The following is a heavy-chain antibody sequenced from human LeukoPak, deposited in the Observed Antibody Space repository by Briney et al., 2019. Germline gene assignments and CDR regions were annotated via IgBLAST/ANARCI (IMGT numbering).Heavy chain of an antibody. J-gene: IGHJ5*02. V-gene: IGHV1-3*01. D-gene: IGHD1-26*01. CDR3: ARDRVGAIGRS. CDR1: GYTFTGYY. CDR2: INAGNGNT. Sequence: ASVKVSCKASGYTFTGYYMHWVRQAPGQRLEWMGWINAGNGNTKYSQKFQGRVTITRDTSASTAYMELSSLRSEDTAVYYCARDRVGAIGRSWGQGTLVTVSS.